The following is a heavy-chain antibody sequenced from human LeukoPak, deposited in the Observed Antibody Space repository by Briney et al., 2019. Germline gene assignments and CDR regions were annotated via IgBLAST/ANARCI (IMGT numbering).Heavy chain of an antibody. CDR1: GFTVSSNS. Sequence: GGSLRLSCTVSGFTVSSNSMSWVRQAPGKGLEWVANIKQDGSEKYYVDSVKGRFTISRDNAKNSLYLQMNSLRAEDTAVYYCARGSRSGDAFDIWGQGTMVTVSS. J-gene: IGHJ3*02. CDR2: IKQDGSEK. V-gene: IGHV3-7*01. CDR3: ARGSRSGDAFDI. D-gene: IGHD2-15*01.